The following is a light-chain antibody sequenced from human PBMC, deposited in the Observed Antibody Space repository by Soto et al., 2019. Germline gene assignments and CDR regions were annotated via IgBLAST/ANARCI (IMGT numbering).Light chain of an antibody. V-gene: IGKV3-20*01. Sequence: ESVLTQSPGTLSLSPGERATLSCRASQSVSSGYLAWYQQKPGQAPRLLIYGASSRATGIPDRFSGSGSGADFTLTSSRLEPEECAVYYCQQYGSSLPWTFGQGTKVEIK. CDR1: QSVSSGY. CDR2: GAS. J-gene: IGKJ1*01. CDR3: QQYGSSLPWT.